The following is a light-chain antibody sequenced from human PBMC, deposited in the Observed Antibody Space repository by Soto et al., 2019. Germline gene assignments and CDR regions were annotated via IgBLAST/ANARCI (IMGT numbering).Light chain of an antibody. CDR1: QSVSSD. J-gene: IGKJ5*01. Sequence: EILMTQSPVTLSVSPGERATLSCRASQSVSSDLAWYQQKPGQAPRLLISGASTRATGIPARFSGSGSGTEFTLTISSLQSEDSAVYYCQQYNKWPPITFGQGTRLEIK. CDR3: QQYNKWPPIT. CDR2: GAS. V-gene: IGKV3-15*01.